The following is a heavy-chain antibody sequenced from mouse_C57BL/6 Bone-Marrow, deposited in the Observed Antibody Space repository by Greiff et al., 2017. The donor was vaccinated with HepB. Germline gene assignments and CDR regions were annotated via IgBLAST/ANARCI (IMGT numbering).Heavy chain of an antibody. V-gene: IGHV5-2*01. J-gene: IGHJ1*03. CDR3: ARRGYYGYDGGWWYFDV. CDR2: INSDGGST. D-gene: IGHD2-2*01. CDR1: EYEFPSHD. Sequence: EVKLVESGGGLVQPGESLKLSCESNEYEFPSHDMSWVRKTPEKRLELVAAINSDGGSTYYPDTMERRFIISRDNTKKTLYLQMSSLRSEDTALYYCARRGYYGYDGGWWYFDVWGTETTVTVSS.